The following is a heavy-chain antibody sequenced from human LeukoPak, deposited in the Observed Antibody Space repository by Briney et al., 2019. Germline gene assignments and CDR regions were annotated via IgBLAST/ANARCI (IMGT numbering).Heavy chain of an antibody. CDR3: AKPELLWFGEFNYDY. Sequence: GVSLRLPCAASGFTFSSYGTHWVRQAPGKGLEWVAFIRYDGSNKYYADSVKGRFTISRDNSKNTLYLQMNSLRAEDTAVYYCAKPELLWFGEFNYDYWGQGTLVTVSS. J-gene: IGHJ4*02. CDR1: GFTFSSYG. D-gene: IGHD3-10*01. CDR2: IRYDGSNK. V-gene: IGHV3-30*02.